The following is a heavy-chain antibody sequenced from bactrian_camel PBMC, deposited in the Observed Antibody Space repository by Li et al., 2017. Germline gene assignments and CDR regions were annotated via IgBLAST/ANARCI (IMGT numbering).Heavy chain of an antibody. D-gene: IGHD2*01. CDR2: VDTDGST. CDR3: AADEWVSGQPPTCHDSTAVIGY. Sequence: VQLVESGGGLVRPGGSLRLSCAASGFTWRFSTYAMSWVRQAPGKKREGVAAVDTDGSTLYADSVKGRFTISGDNAENTKYLQMNSLKPEDTGVYYCAADEWVSGQPPTCHDSTAVIGYWGQGTQVTVS. J-gene: IGHJ6*01. CDR1: GFTWRFSTYA. V-gene: IGHV3S10*01.